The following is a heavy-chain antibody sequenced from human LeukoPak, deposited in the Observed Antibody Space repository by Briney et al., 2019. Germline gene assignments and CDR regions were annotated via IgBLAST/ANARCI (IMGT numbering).Heavy chain of an antibody. CDR2: TSYDGSDK. V-gene: IGHV3-30*04. J-gene: IGHJ4*02. CDR3: ARDSRQGSGWSGIDY. CDR1: GFTFSTYA. Sequence: GGSLRLSCVASGFTFSTYAMHWVRQAPGKGLEWMAVTSYDGSDKYYADSVKGRFTISRDNSKNTPYLQMNSLRPEDTAIYYCARDSRQGSGWSGIDYWGQGTPVTVSS. D-gene: IGHD6-19*01.